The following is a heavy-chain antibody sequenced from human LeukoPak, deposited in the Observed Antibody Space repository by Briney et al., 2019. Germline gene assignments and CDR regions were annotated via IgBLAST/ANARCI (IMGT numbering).Heavy chain of an antibody. Sequence: GGSLRLSCAASGFTFSAYDMHWVRQAPGKGLEWVAFIRYDGSNKYYADSVKGRFTISRDNSKNTLYLQMNSLRAEDTAVYYCAKDSAGYCSSTSCYPWFDPWGQGTLVTVSS. CDR3: AKDSAGYCSSTSCYPWFDP. CDR1: GFTFSAYD. CDR2: IRYDGSNK. D-gene: IGHD2-2*03. V-gene: IGHV3-30*02. J-gene: IGHJ5*02.